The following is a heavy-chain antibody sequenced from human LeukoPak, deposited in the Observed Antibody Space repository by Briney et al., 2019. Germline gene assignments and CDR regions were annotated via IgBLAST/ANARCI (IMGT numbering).Heavy chain of an antibody. V-gene: IGHV1-2*02. CDR3: ARVADWGSGSYYRLYYAFDI. CDR2: INPNSGGT. CDR1: GYTFTGYY. J-gene: IGHJ3*02. Sequence: GASVKVSCKASGYTFTGYYMHWVRQAPGQGLEWMGWINPNSGGTKYAQKFQGRVTMTRDTSISTAYMELSRLRSDDTAVYYCARVADWGSGSYYRLYYAFDIWGQGTMVTVSS. D-gene: IGHD1-26*01.